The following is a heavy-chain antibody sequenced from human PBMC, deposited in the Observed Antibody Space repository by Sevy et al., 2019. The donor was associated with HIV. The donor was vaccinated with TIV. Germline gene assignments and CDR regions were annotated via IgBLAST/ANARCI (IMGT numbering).Heavy chain of an antibody. V-gene: IGHV3-23*01. CDR3: AKDGVSRNKLWDWFDP. CDR1: GFTFNIYA. D-gene: IGHD2-21*01. J-gene: IGHJ5*02. CDR2: IGGGDT. Sequence: GGSLRLSCATSGFTFNIYAMSWVRQAPGKGLEWVSTIGGGDTYYADSVKGRFTISRDDSKSAVYLQMNSLRADETAVYYCAKDGVSRNKLWDWFDPWGQGTLVTVSS.